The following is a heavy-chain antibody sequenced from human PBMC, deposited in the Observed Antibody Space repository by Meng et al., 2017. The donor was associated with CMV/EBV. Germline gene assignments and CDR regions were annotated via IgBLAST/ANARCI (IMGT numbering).Heavy chain of an antibody. CDR2: IYYSGST. Sequence: GPGLVTPSRTLSPNGAVCGGCISSCDYFWHSARQAPGKGLEWIGDIYYSGSTYYKPSLKSRVTISKDPSKNQFSLKLSSVTAADTAVYYCATLGILLWFGFDPWGQGTLVTVSS. CDR3: ATLGILLWFGFDP. D-gene: IGHD3-10*01. V-gene: IGHV4-30-4*08. J-gene: IGHJ5*02. CDR1: GGCISSCDYF.